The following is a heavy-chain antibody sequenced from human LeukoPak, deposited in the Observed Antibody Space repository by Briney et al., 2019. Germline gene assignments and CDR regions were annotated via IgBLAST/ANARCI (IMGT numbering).Heavy chain of an antibody. V-gene: IGHV4-39*01. CDR3: ARLSGSYWPAGY. CDR1: GGSISSSSYY. D-gene: IGHD1-26*01. CDR2: LYYSGST. Sequence: SETLSLTCTVSGGSISSSSYYWGWIRQPPGKGLEWIGSLYYSGSTYYNPSLKSRVTISVDTSKNQFSLKLSSVTAAATAVYYCARLSGSYWPAGYWGQGTLVTVSS. J-gene: IGHJ4*02.